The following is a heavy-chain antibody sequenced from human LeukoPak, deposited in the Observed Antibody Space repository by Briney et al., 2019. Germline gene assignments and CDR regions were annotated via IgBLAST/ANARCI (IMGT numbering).Heavy chain of an antibody. CDR2: ISSSSSYI. J-gene: IGHJ3*02. D-gene: IGHD3-9*01. CDR1: GFTFSSYS. Sequence: GGSLRLSCAASGFTFSSYSMNWVRQAPGKGLEWVSSISSSSSYIYYADSVKGRFTISRDNAKNSLYLQMNSLRAEDTAVYYCARDKTYYDILTGYLRRDAFDIWGQGTMVTVSS. V-gene: IGHV3-21*01. CDR3: ARDKTYYDILTGYLRRDAFDI.